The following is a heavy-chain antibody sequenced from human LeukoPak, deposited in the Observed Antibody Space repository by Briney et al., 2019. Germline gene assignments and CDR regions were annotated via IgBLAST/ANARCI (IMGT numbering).Heavy chain of an antibody. V-gene: IGHV4-4*07. CDR3: AREEGAGTIFGVTNGAFDI. CDR1: GGSINSYF. D-gene: IGHD3-3*01. CDR2: IYTGGST. J-gene: IGHJ3*02. Sequence: PSETLSLTCTVSGGSINSYFWTWIRQPAGKGLEWIGRIYTGGSTNYNPSLKSRVTMSVDTSKNQFSLKLSSVTAADTAVYYCAREEGAGTIFGVTNGAFDIWGQGTMVTVSS.